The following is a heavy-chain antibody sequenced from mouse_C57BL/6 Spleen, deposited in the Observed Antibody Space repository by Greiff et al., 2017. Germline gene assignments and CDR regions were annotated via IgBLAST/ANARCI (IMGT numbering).Heavy chain of an antibody. V-gene: IGHV1-4*01. CDR3: ARSPYYYGRSLFAY. J-gene: IGHJ3*01. D-gene: IGHD1-1*01. Sequence: VQLQQSGAELARPGASVKMSCKASGYTFTSYTMNWVKQRPGQGLEWIGYINPSSGYTKYNQKFKDKATLTADKSSSTAYMQLSSLTSEDSAVYYCARSPYYYGRSLFAYWGQGTLVTVSA. CDR1: GYTFTSYT. CDR2: INPSSGYT.